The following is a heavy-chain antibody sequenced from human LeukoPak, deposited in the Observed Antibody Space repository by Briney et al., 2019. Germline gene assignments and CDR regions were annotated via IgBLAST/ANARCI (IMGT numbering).Heavy chain of an antibody. D-gene: IGHD5-18*01. CDR3: ARDGYSYGPPALDY. V-gene: IGHV3-21*01. CDR2: ISSSSSYI. Sequence: GGSLRLSCAASGFTFSSYSMNWVRQAPGKGLEWVSSISSSSSYIYYADSVKGRFTISRDNAKNSLYLQMNSLRAGDTAVYYCARDGYSYGPPALDYWGQGTLVTVSS. CDR1: GFTFSSYS. J-gene: IGHJ4*02.